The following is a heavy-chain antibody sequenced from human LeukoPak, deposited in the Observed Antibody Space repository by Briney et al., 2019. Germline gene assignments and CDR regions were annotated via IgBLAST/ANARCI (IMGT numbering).Heavy chain of an antibody. CDR1: GGSISNSSYY. CDR2: IYYSGTT. J-gene: IGHJ4*02. V-gene: IGHV4-39*07. Sequence: SETLSLTCTVSGGSISNSSYYWGWIRQPPGKGLEWIGSIYYSGTTYYNPSLESRVTISVDTSKNQFSLRLSSVTAADTAVYFCARGHHYYFDSSGYPLYYFDYWGQGTLVTVSS. CDR3: ARGHHYYFDSSGYPLYYFDY. D-gene: IGHD3-22*01.